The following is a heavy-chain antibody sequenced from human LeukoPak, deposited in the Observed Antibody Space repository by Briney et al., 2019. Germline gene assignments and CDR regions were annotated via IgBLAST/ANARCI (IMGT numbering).Heavy chain of an antibody. D-gene: IGHD3-22*01. CDR1: GFTFSSYA. CDR2: VSGGGSST. J-gene: IGHJ4*02. CDR3: AKVLYYYDSSGYYYENYFDY. V-gene: IGHV3-23*01. Sequence: PGGSLRLSCAASGFTFSSYAMSWVRQALGKGRGWVSGVSGGGSSTYYADSLKGPVTTSRENSKNTLYLQMNSLRAEDTAVYFCAKVLYYYDSSGYYYENYFDYWGQGTLVTVSS.